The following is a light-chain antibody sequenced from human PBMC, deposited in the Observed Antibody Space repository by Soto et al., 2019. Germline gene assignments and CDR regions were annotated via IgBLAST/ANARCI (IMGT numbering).Light chain of an antibody. CDR2: DAS. Sequence: EIVLTQSPATLSLSQGERTPFSCRASRGFTSYFAGYQQKPGQAPRLLIYDASNRATAIPARFSGSGSGTDFTLTISSLEPEDFAVYYCQQRSNWPPITFGQGTRLEIK. J-gene: IGKJ5*01. CDR3: QQRSNWPPIT. V-gene: IGKV3-11*01. CDR1: RGFTSY.